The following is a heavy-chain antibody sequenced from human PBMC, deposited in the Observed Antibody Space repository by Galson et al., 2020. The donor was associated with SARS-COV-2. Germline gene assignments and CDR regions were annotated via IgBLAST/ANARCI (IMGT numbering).Heavy chain of an antibody. J-gene: IGHJ4*02. CDR1: GFTFNNYA. D-gene: IGHD3-10*01. V-gene: IGHV3-23*01. CDR2: ITASGGST. CDR3: TGEDGGARN. Sequence: GGSLRLSCAASGFTFNNYAISWVRQAPGKGLDWVSAITASGGSTYYADAVKGRFTISRDNSKSTVFLQMNRLRAEAAAIYYCTGEDGGARNWGQGTRVTVSS.